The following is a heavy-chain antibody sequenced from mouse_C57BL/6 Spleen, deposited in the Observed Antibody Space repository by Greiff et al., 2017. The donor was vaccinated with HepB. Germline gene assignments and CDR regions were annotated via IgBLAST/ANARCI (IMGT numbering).Heavy chain of an antibody. Sequence: EVKLMESGGGLVKPGGSLKLSCAASGFTFSDYGMHWVRQAPEKGLEWVAYISSGSSTIYYADTVKGRFTISRDNAKNTLFLQMTSLRSEDTAMYYCARGEYYGISYGNFDYWGQGTTLTVSS. V-gene: IGHV5-17*01. CDR2: ISSGSSTI. CDR3: ARGEYYGISYGNFDY. D-gene: IGHD1-1*01. CDR1: GFTFSDYG. J-gene: IGHJ2*01.